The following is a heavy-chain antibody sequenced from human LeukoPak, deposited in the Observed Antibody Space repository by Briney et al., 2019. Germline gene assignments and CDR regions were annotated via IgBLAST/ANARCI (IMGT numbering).Heavy chain of an antibody. CDR3: ATHGSALYYMDV. CDR1: GFTFSSYG. D-gene: IGHD2-2*03. Sequence: HPGGTLRLSCAASGFTFSSYGMSWVRQAPGKGLEWVSGISGSGSGTYYADSVKGRFTISRDNSKNTLHLQMNSLRAEDTAVYYCATHGSALYYMDVWGKGTTVTISS. J-gene: IGHJ6*03. V-gene: IGHV3-23*01. CDR2: ISGSGSGT.